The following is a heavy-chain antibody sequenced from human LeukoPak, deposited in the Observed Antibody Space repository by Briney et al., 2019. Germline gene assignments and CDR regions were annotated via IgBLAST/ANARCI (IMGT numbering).Heavy chain of an antibody. CDR2: INHSGST. J-gene: IGHJ4*02. V-gene: IGHV4-34*01. CDR1: GGSFSGYY. D-gene: IGHD6-6*01. CDR3: ARGRAARLHC. Sequence: PSETLSLTCAVYGGSFSGYYWSWIRQPPGKGLEWIGEINHSGSTNYNPSLKSRVTISVDTSKNQFSLKLSSVTAADTAVYYCARGRAARLHCWGQGTLVTVSS.